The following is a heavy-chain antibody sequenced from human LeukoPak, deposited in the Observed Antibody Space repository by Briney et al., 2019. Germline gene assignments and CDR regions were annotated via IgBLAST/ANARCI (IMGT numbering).Heavy chain of an antibody. CDR1: GFTFSSYG. J-gene: IGHJ4*02. Sequence: QTGGSLRLSCAASGFTFSSYGMHWVRQAPGKGLEWVAVISYDGSNKYYADSVKGRFTISRDNSKNTLYLQMNSLRAEDTAVYYCARGRDGYNTLRLGYWGQGTLVTVSS. CDR2: ISYDGSNK. CDR3: ARGRDGYNTLRLGY. D-gene: IGHD5-24*01. V-gene: IGHV3-30*03.